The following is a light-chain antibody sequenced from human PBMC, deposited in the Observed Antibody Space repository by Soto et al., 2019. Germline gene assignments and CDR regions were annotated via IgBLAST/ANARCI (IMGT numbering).Light chain of an antibody. CDR2: AAS. CDR3: QQSYTMPYT. Sequence: DLPMTQSPSSLSASVGDRVTITCRASQSISTFLNWYQQKPGNAPKYLIYAASMLRDGVPSRFSGSGSETHFTLTINSLQPEDFATYYCQQSYTMPYTFGQGTKLDIK. J-gene: IGKJ2*01. V-gene: IGKV1-39*01. CDR1: QSISTF.